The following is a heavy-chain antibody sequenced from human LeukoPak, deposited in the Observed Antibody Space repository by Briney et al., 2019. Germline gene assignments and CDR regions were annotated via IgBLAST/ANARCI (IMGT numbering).Heavy chain of an antibody. CDR3: ARSETYYYASGSANWFDP. J-gene: IGHJ5*02. D-gene: IGHD3-10*01. CDR2: IYPGDSDT. V-gene: IGHV5-51*01. CDR1: GYSFTSYW. Sequence: GESLKISCKGSGYSFTSYWISWVRQMPGKGLEWMGIIYPGDSDTRYSPSFQGQVTISADKSISTAYLQWSSLKASDTAMYYCARSETYYYASGSANWFDPWGQGTLVTVSS.